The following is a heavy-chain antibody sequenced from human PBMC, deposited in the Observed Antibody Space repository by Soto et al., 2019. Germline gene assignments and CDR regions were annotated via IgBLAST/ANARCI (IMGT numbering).Heavy chain of an antibody. CDR3: ARDPLSDSSSSEYYYYGMDV. D-gene: IGHD6-6*01. Sequence: GASVKVSCKASGGTFSSYAISWVRQAPGQGLEWMGGIIPIFGTANYAQKFQGRVTITADESTSTAYMELSSLRSEDTAVYYCARDPLSDSSSSEYYYYGMDVWGQGTTVTVSS. V-gene: IGHV1-69*13. CDR1: GGTFSSYA. CDR2: IIPIFGTA. J-gene: IGHJ6*02.